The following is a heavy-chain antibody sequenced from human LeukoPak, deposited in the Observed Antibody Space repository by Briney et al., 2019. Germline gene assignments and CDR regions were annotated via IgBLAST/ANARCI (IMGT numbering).Heavy chain of an antibody. CDR3: AKDMGYSSSWFDY. CDR1: GFTFNSYA. J-gene: IGHJ4*02. CDR2: ISWDGGST. V-gene: IGHV3-43D*04. Sequence: GRSLRLSCAASGFTFNSYAMRGARDAPARGLECVSLISWDGGSTHYADAVKRRFTISGDNSKHSLYLQMHTLRAEHTGLYYCAKDMGYSSSWFDYWGQGTLVTVSS. D-gene: IGHD6-13*01.